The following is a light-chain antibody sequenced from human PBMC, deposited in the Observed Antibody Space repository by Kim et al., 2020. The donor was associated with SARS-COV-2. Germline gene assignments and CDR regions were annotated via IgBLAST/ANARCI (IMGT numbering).Light chain of an antibody. CDR2: DVS. V-gene: IGLV2-14*03. CDR1: SSDVGGYSY. CDR3: SSYTSSTTLDL. Sequence: QSALTQPASVSGFPGQSITISCTGTSSDVGGYSYVSWYQQHPGKAPKLMIFDVSNRPSGVSNRFSGSKSGNTASLTISGLQAEDEADYYCSSYTSSTTLDLFGGGTQLTVL. J-gene: IGLJ2*01.